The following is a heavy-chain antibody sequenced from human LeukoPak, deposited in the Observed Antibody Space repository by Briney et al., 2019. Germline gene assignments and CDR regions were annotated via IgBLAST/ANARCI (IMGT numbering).Heavy chain of an antibody. D-gene: IGHD2-2*01. J-gene: IGHJ5*02. V-gene: IGHV1-69*05. Sequence: SVKVSCKASGGTFSSYAISWVRQAPGQGLEWMGGIIPIFGTANYAQKFQGRVTTTTDESTSTAYMELSSLRSEDTAVYYCARDLLGYCSSTSCYLGWFDPWGQGTLVTVSS. CDR2: IIPIFGTA. CDR3: ARDLLGYCSSTSCYLGWFDP. CDR1: GGTFSSYA.